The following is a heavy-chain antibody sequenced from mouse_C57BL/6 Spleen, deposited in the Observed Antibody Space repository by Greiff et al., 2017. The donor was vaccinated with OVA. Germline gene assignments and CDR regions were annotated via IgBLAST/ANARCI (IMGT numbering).Heavy chain of an antibody. V-gene: IGHV6-6*01. D-gene: IGHD3-1*01. Sequence: VQGGEDGGGVGQNGGCMKMYWADCGLTFSESWMDWVRQSPEKGLEWVAEIRNKANNHATYYAESVKARFTISRDESTSSVYLRMNSLRAEDTVIYYCTRIGGFAYWGQGTLVTVSA. CDR3: TRIGGFAY. CDR2: IRNKANNHAT. CDR1: GLTFSESW. J-gene: IGHJ3*01.